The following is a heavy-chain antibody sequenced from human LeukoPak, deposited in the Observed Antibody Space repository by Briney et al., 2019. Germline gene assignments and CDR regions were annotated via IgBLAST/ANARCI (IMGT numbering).Heavy chain of an antibody. J-gene: IGHJ4*02. Sequence: PSQTLSCTTTVSGGYVGSNYSYRNWIRQPAGKGLEWIGRINAGGSPTYNPSLQSRVTILVDTSKNQFSLRLTSMTAADTAVYYSARVSYCTGGQGILVTVSS. CDR3: ARVSYCT. V-gene: IGHV4-61*02. D-gene: IGHD2-8*01. CDR1: GGYVGSNYSY. CDR2: INAGGSP.